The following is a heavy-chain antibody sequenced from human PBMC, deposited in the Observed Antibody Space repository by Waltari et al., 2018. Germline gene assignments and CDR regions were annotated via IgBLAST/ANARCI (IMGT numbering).Heavy chain of an antibody. J-gene: IGHJ5*02. CDR1: GGSISSGAYS. CDR2: INHSGTT. CDR3: AREWSLNWIDP. D-gene: IGHD2-15*01. Sequence: QLQLQESGSGLVKPSQTLSPTCAVSGGSISSGAYSWSWIRQPPGKGLEWMGYINHSGTTYYNPSLRSRVTMSVDKSKNQFSLKLSSVTAADTAVYFCAREWSLNWIDPWGQGTLVTVSS. V-gene: IGHV4-30-2*01.